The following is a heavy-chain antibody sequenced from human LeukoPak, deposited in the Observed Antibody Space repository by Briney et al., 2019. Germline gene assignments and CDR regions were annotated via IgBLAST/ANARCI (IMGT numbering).Heavy chain of an antibody. D-gene: IGHD2-2*01. V-gene: IGHV1-69*05. CDR1: GGTFSSYA. CDR2: IIPIFGTA. CDR3: ASSVVRTRFDY. J-gene: IGHJ4*02. Sequence: GASVKVSCKASGGTFSSYAISWVRQAPGQGLEWMGGIIPIFGTANYAQKFQGRVTITTDESTSTAYMELSSLRSEDTAVYYCASSVVRTRFDYWGQGTLVAVSS.